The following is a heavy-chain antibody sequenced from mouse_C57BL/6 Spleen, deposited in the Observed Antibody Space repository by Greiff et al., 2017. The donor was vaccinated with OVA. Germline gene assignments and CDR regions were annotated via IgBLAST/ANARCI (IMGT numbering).Heavy chain of an antibody. J-gene: IGHJ3*01. D-gene: IGHD2-13*01. V-gene: IGHV1-26*01. CDR1: GYTFTDYY. Sequence: EVQLQQSGPELVKPGASVKISCKASGYTFTDYYMNWVKQSHGKSLEWIGDINTNNGGTSYNPKFKGKATLTVDKSSRTAYMELRSLTSDDSAVYYCAREVADGDYLFAYWGQGTLVTVSA. CDR3: AREVADGDYLFAY. CDR2: INTNNGGT.